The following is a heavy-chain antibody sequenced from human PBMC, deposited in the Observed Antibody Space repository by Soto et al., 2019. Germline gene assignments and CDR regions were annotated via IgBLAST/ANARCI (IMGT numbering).Heavy chain of an antibody. V-gene: IGHV3-53*01. Sequence: GGSLRLSCAASGFTVSSNYMSWVRQAPGKGLEWVSVIYSGGSTYYADSVKGRFTISRDNSKNTPYLQMNSLRAEDTAVYYCARNPFWSFDYWGQGTLVTVSS. CDR2: IYSGGST. CDR1: GFTVSSNY. J-gene: IGHJ4*02. D-gene: IGHD3-3*01. CDR3: ARNPFWSFDY.